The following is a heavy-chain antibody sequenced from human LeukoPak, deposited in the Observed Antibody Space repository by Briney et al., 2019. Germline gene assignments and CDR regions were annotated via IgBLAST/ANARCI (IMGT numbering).Heavy chain of an antibody. CDR1: GGSISSYY. J-gene: IGHJ1*01. CDR3: ARAVEGAEYFQH. CDR2: IYHSGST. Sequence: SETLSLTCTVSGGSISSYYWSWIRQPPGKGLEWIGYIYHSGSTYYNPSLKSRVTISVDRSKNQFSLKLSSVTAADTAVYYCARAVEGAEYFQHWGQGTLVTVSS. V-gene: IGHV4-59*12. D-gene: IGHD5-24*01.